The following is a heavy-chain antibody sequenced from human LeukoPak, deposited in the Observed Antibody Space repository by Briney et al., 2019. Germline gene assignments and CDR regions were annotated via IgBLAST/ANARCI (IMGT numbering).Heavy chain of an antibody. V-gene: IGHV4-61*02. J-gene: IGHJ4*02. CDR1: GGSISNGSYY. Sequence: SETLSLTCTASGGSISNGSYYWSWIRQPAGKGLEWIGRIYTSGSTNYNPSLKSRVTISVDTSKNQFSLKLSSVTAADTAVYYCAREPRYYDSSDQACFDYWGQGTLVTVSS. CDR3: AREPRYYDSSDQACFDY. CDR2: IYTSGST. D-gene: IGHD3-22*01.